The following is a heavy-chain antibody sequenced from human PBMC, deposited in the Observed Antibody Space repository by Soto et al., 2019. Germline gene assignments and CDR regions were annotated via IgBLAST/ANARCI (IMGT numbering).Heavy chain of an antibody. CDR2: ISAYNGHT. Sequence: QVQLVQSGAEVKKPGASVKVSCKASGYTFTSYGISWVRQAPGQGLEWMGWISAYNGHTNYAQKLQGRVTMTTDTSTSTAYMELRSVRSDDTAVYYCARAGTMFGVVSTSSGAYFQHWGHGTLGTVSS. CDR1: GYTFTSYG. D-gene: IGHD3-3*01. V-gene: IGHV1-18*01. J-gene: IGHJ1*01. CDR3: ARAGTMFGVVSTSSGAYFQH.